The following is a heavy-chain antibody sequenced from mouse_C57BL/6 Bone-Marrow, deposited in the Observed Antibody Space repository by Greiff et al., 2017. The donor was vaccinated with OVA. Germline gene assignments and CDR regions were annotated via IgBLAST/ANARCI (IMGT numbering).Heavy chain of an antibody. Sequence: EVMLVESGGGLVQPGGSLKLSCAASGFTFSDYYMYWVRQTPEKRLEWVAYISNGGGSTYYPDTVKGRFTISRDNAKNTLYLQMSRLKSEDTAMYYCARQYGSSYGFAYWGQGTLVTVSA. CDR2: ISNGGGST. CDR3: ARQYGSSYGFAY. V-gene: IGHV5-12*01. CDR1: GFTFSDYY. J-gene: IGHJ3*01. D-gene: IGHD1-1*01.